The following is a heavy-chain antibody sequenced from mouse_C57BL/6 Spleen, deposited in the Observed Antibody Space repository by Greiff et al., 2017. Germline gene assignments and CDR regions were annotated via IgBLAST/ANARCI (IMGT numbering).Heavy chain of an antibody. J-gene: IGHJ2*01. CDR3: ARGYYGTDY. CDR2: IYPGSGST. CDR1: GYTFTSYW. Sequence: VQLQQSGAELVKPGASVKMSCKASGYTFTSYWITWVKQRPGQGLEWIGDIYPGSGSTNYNEKFKSKATLTVDKSSSTAYMQLSSLTSEDSAVYYCARGYYGTDYWGQGTTLTVSS. V-gene: IGHV1-55*01. D-gene: IGHD1-2*01.